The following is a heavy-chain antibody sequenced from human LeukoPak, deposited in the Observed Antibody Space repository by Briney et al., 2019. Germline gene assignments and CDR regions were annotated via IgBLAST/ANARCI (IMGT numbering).Heavy chain of an antibody. CDR1: GYTLTELS. CDR3: ATDLGTVRRRDY. Sequence: ASVKVSCKVSGYTLTELSMHWVRQAPGKGLEWMGGFDPEDGETIYAQKFQGRVTMTEDTSTDTAYMELSSLRSEDTAVYYYATDLGTVRRRDYWGQGTLVTVSS. J-gene: IGHJ4*02. V-gene: IGHV1-24*01. CDR2: FDPEDGET. D-gene: IGHD1-1*01.